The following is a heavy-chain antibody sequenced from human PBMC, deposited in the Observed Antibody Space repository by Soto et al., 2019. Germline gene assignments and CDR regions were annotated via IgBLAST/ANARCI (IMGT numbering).Heavy chain of an antibody. CDR1: GYIFTSYA. CDR2: INVDNGKT. Sequence: GASVKVSCKASGYIFTSYAMHWVRQAPGERLEWMGWINVDNGKTKYSQKFQGRVTITRDTSASTAYMELSSLRSEDTALYYCARDGYCSGVSCPISLYFDYWGQGTQVTVSS. V-gene: IGHV1-3*01. J-gene: IGHJ4*02. D-gene: IGHD2-15*01. CDR3: ARDGYCSGVSCPISLYFDY.